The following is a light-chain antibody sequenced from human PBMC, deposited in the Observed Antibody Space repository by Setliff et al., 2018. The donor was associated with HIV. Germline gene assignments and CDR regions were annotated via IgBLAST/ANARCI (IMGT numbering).Light chain of an antibody. CDR3: CSNTGSNTYV. V-gene: IGLV2-23*01. CDR2: QAS. Sequence: QSVLTQPRSVSGSPGQSVTISRTGTSGDVGRYNLVSWYQQQPGKPPKLMIYQASKRPSGVSNRFSGSKSGNTASLTISGLQAEDEADYYCCSNTGSNTYVFGTGTKVTVL. J-gene: IGLJ1*01. CDR1: SGDVGRYNL.